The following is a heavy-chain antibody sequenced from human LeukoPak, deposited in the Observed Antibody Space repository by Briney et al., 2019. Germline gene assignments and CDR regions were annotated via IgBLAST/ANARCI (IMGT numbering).Heavy chain of an antibody. Sequence: GGSLRLSCAASGFTFSSYAMSWVRQAPGKGLEWVSAISGSGGSTYYVDSVKGRFTISRDNAKNSLYLQIYSLRAGDTAVYYCAKDDALIRFNDWGQGTLVTVSA. D-gene: IGHD3-3*01. CDR2: ISGSGGST. CDR3: AKDDALIRFND. J-gene: IGHJ4*02. V-gene: IGHV3-23*01. CDR1: GFTFSSYA.